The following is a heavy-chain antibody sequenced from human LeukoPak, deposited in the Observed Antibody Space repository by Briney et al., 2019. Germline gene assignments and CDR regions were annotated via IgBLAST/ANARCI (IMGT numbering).Heavy chain of an antibody. V-gene: IGHV3-11*04. D-gene: IGHD5-24*01. CDR1: GFTFSNAW. Sequence: GGSLRLYCAASGFTFSNAWMSWVRQAPGKGLEWVSYISSSGSTIYYADSVKGRFTISRDNAKNPLFLQMNSLRAEDTAVYYCARDRRDGYNRFDYWSQGTLVTVSS. J-gene: IGHJ4*02. CDR3: ARDRRDGYNRFDY. CDR2: ISSSGSTI.